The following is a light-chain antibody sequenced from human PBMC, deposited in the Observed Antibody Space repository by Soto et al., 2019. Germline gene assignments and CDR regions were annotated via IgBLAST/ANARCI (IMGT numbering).Light chain of an antibody. V-gene: IGLV1-40*01. CDR2: GNS. CDR3: QSYDSRLSGWV. CDR1: SSNIWAGYD. J-gene: IGLJ3*02. Sequence: QSVLTQPPSVSEAPGQRVTISCTGSSSNIWAGYDVHWYQQLPGTAPKLLIYGNSNRPSGVPDRFSGSKSGTSASLAITGLQAEDEADYYCQSYDSRLSGWVFGGGTKLTVL.